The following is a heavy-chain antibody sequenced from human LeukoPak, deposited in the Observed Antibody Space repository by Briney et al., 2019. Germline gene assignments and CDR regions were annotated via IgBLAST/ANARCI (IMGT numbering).Heavy chain of an antibody. CDR1: GGSISSYY. CDR2: IYYSGST. CDR3: ARVDFWSGYYRRSEYYFDY. J-gene: IGHJ4*02. D-gene: IGHD3-3*01. V-gene: IGHV4-59*01. Sequence: SETLSLTCTVSGGSISSYYWSWIRQPPGKGLEWIGYIYYSGSTNYNPSLKSRVTISVDTSKNQFSLKLSSVTAADTAVYYCARVDFWSGYYRRSEYYFDYWGQGTLVTVSS.